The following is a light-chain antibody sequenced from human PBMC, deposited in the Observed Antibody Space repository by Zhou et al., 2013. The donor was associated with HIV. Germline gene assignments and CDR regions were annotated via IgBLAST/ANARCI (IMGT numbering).Light chain of an antibody. J-gene: IGKJ3*01. Sequence: EIVLTQSPATLSMSPGERATLSCRASQSVGKSSLAWYQHKPGQAPRLLMYGASKRATGIPDRFSGGGSGTDFTLTISRLETEDFALYFCQQRTNWPSFTFGPGTKVEIK. CDR3: QQRTNWPSFT. V-gene: IGKV3D-20*02. CDR2: GAS. CDR1: QSVGKSS.